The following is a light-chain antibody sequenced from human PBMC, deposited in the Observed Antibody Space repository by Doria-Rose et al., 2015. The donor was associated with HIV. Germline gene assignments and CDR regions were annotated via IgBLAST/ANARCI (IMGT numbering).Light chain of an antibody. CDR3: QQFDSFPRT. CDR1: QGISRY. Sequence: DIQLTQTPYFLSASAGVRDTITCRARQGISRYLAWYQQKPGKATTLLVSGASTMPSGVPSRFSCSGSRTEFTLTISSLQPEDFATYYCQQFDSFPRTFGQGTKVELK. CDR2: GAS. J-gene: IGKJ1*01. V-gene: IGKV1-9*01.